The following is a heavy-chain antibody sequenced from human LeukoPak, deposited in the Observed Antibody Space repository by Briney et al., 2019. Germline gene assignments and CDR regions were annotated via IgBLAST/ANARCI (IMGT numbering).Heavy chain of an antibody. J-gene: IGHJ4*02. CDR1: GFTFSSYW. V-gene: IGHV3-74*01. CDR3: ARSRFCTSGGCYYDH. CDR2: IKTDGVSA. Sequence: PGGSLRLSCAASGFTFSSYWMHWVRQAPGKGLVWVSGIKTDGVSANYVDSVKGRLTISRDNAKSTLFLQMNSLRAEDTAVYYCARSRFCTSGGCYYDHWGQGTLVTVSS. D-gene: IGHD2-8*01.